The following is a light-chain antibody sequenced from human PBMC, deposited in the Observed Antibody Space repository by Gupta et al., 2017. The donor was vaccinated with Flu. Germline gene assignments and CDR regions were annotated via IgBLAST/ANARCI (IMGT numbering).Light chain of an antibody. CDR3: SSYTISGTLVL. V-gene: IGLV2-14*01. CDR1: ITDVGGYNH. CDR2: DVT. J-gene: IGLJ2*01. Sequence: QSALTQPASVSGSPGQSITISCSGIITDVGGYNHVSWYQHHPGKPPKLLLYDVTNRPSGTSTRFSSSKSGSTASLTISAIPSEDEADYYCSSYTISGTLVLFGGGTKLTVL.